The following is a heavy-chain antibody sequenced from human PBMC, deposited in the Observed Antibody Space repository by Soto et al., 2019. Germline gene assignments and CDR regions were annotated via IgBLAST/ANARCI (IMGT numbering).Heavy chain of an antibody. V-gene: IGHV3-23*01. J-gene: IGHJ4*02. CDR2: ILVDGRA. CDR1: GFICSSYD. Sequence: FLRLSCAASGFICSSYDMSWVRQAPGKGLEWVSTILVDGRAFYVDSVKGRFTISRDNSKNTLYLQMNSLRAEETAVYYCAMANAYNLEAMAAPYYVDCWGQVTLVT. D-gene: IGHD6-19*01. CDR3: AMANAYNLEAMAAPYYVDC.